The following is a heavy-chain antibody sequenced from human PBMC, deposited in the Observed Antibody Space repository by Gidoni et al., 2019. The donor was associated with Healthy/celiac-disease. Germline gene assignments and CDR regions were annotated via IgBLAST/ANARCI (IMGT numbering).Heavy chain of an antibody. V-gene: IGHV5-51*01. J-gene: IGHJ4*02. CDR3: ARQVVPGRDGYNLGIGY. Sequence: EVQLVQSGAEVTKPRASLTISCKGSGSSFTSYWIGWVRQMPGKGLEWMGLIYPGDSDTRYSPSFQGQVTISADKSISTAYLQWSSLKASDTAMYYCARQVVPGRDGYNLGIGYWGQGTLVTVSS. CDR1: GSSFTSYW. CDR2: IYPGDSDT. D-gene: IGHD5-12*01.